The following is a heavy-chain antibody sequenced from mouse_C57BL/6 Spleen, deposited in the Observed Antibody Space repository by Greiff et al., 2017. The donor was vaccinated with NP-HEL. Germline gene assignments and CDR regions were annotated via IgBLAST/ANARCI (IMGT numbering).Heavy chain of an antibody. CDR2: INPSSGYT. V-gene: IGHV1-7*01. Sequence: QVQLQQSGAELAKPGASVKLSCKASGYTFTSYWMHWVKQRPGQGLEWIGYINPSSGYTKYNQKFKDKATLTADKSSSTAYMQLSSLTYEDSAVYYCARWTAQALYAMDYWGQGTSVTVSS. J-gene: IGHJ4*01. D-gene: IGHD3-2*02. CDR1: GYTFTSYW. CDR3: ARWTAQALYAMDY.